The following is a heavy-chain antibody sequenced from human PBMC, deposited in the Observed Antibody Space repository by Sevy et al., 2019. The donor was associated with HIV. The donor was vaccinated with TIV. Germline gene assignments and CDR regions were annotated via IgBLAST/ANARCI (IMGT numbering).Heavy chain of an antibody. CDR2: IIPIFGTA. V-gene: IGHV1-69*13. CDR3: ARGISRYYDSSGYYDY. CDR1: GGTFSSYA. Sequence: ASVKVSCKASGGTFSSYAISWVRQAPGQGLEWMGGIIPIFGTANYAQKFQGRVTITADESTSTAYMGLCSLRSEDRAVYYCARGISRYYDSSGYYDYWGQGTLVTVSS. J-gene: IGHJ4*02. D-gene: IGHD3-22*01.